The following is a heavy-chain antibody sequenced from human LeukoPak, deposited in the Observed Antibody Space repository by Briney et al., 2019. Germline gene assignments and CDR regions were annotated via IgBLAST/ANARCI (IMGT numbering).Heavy chain of an antibody. CDR2: ISGSGGST. CDR3: AKEGGYSGYDYGYFDY. J-gene: IGHJ4*02. Sequence: GSLRLSCAASGFTFSSYAMSWVRQAPGKGLEWVSAISGSGGSTYYADSVKGRFTISRDNSKNTLYLQMNSLRAEDTAVYYCAKEGGYSGYDYGYFDYWGQGTLVTVSS. CDR1: GFTFSSYA. V-gene: IGHV3-23*01. D-gene: IGHD5-12*01.